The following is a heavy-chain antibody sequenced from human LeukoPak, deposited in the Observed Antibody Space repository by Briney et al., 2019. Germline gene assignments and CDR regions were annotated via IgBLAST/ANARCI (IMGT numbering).Heavy chain of an antibody. J-gene: IGHJ1*01. Sequence: ASVKVSCKASGYTFTSYYMHCVRQAPGQALEWMGIINPIGGSTSYAQKLQGKVTMTRDMSTSTVYMELSSLRSEDTAVYYCARAAYCGGDCYSVYFQHWGQGTLVTVSS. V-gene: IGHV1-46*01. CDR3: ARAAYCGGDCYSVYFQH. CDR1: GYTFTSYY. CDR2: INPIGGST. D-gene: IGHD2-21*02.